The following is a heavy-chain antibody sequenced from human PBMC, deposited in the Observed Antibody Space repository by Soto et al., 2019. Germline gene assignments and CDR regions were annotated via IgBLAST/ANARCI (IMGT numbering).Heavy chain of an antibody. V-gene: IGHV3-74*01. CDR1: GFTFSDSW. CDR3: GKSRWSGSSLIDY. D-gene: IGHD3-3*01. J-gene: IGHJ4*02. Sequence: EVQLVESGGGLVQPGGSLRLSCVVSGFTFSDSWMYWVRQVPGEGLVWVSFINSDGSRTNYADSVKGRFTISRDNAKNPLYLQMNSLRAEDTAMYYCGKSRWSGSSLIDYWGQGTLVTVSS. CDR2: INSDGSRT.